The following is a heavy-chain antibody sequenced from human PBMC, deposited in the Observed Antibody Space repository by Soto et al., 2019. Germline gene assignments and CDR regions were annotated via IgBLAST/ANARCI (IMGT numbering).Heavy chain of an antibody. CDR3: ARRRPGSSGYSSWSFDL. D-gene: IGHD3-22*01. CDR1: GGSFSGYY. J-gene: IGHJ2*01. Sequence: QVQLQQWGAGLLKPSETLSLTCAVYGGSFSGYYWSWIRQPPGKGLEWIGEINHSGSTNYNPSLKIRVTVSVATSHHPFSLKLSSVTAADTAVYYCARRRPGSSGYSSWSFDLWGRGTLVTVSS. V-gene: IGHV4-34*01. CDR2: INHSGST.